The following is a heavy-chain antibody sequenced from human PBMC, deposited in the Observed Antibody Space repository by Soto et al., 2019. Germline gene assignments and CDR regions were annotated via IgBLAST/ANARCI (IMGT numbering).Heavy chain of an antibody. V-gene: IGHV3-49*03. CDR2: IRSKPYGGTT. J-gene: IGHJ4*02. D-gene: IGHD1-1*01. CDR3: TKRSYFDY. CDR1: GFTFGDYA. Sequence: EVQLVESGGGLVQPGQSLSLSCIGSGFTFGDYAMSWFRQAPGKGLEWVGFIRSKPYGGTTEYAASVTGRFTISRDDSKSTAYLQMNSLKTEDTAMYYCTKRSYFDYWGQGTLVNVSS.